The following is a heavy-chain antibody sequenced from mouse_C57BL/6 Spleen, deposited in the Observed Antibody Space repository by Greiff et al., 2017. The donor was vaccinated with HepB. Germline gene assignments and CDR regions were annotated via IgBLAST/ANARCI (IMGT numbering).Heavy chain of an antibody. D-gene: IGHD1-1*01. V-gene: IGHV5-9-1*02. J-gene: IGHJ2*01. Sequence: DVHLVESGEGLVKPGGSLKLSCAASGFTFSSYAMSWVRQTPEKRLEWVAYISSGGDYIYYADTVKGRFTISRDNTRNTLYLQMSSLKSEDTAMYYCTRDFPYYYGSSSFDYWGQGTTLTVAS. CDR3: TRDFPYYYGSSSFDY. CDR2: ISSGGDYI. CDR1: GFTFSSYA.